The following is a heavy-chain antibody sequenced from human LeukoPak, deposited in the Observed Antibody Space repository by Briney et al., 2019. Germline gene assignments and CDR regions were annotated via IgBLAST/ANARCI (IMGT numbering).Heavy chain of an antibody. D-gene: IGHD3-22*01. CDR2: ISGSGGST. V-gene: IGHV3-23*01. CDR3: AKRRAGDSSGYYYLDY. CDR1: GFTFSSYA. Sequence: GGSLRLSCAASGFTFSSYAMSWVRQAPGKGLEWVSAISGSGGSTYYADSVKGRFTISRDNSKNTLYLQMNSLRAEDTAVYYCAKRRAGDSSGYYYLDYWGQGTLVTVSS. J-gene: IGHJ4*02.